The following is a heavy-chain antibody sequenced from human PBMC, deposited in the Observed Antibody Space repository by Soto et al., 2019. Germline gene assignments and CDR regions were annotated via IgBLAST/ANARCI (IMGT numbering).Heavy chain of an antibody. CDR1: GYTFTGYY. CDR2: INPNSGGT. D-gene: IGHD6-25*01. V-gene: IGHV1-2*04. CDR3: ARGPPISAAYYGMDV. Sequence: QVPLVQSGAEVKKPGASVTVSCKASGYTFTGYYMHWVRQAPGQGLEWMGWINPNSGGTNYAQKFQGWVTMTRDTSISTAYMELSRLRSDDTAVYYCARGPPISAAYYGMDVWGQGTTVTVSS. J-gene: IGHJ6*02.